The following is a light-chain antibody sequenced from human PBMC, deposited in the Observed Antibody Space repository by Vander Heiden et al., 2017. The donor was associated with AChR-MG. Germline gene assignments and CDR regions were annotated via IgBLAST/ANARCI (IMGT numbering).Light chain of an antibody. CDR1: QSVSSY. Sequence: IVLTQSPATLSLSPGERATLSRRASQSVSSYLAWYQQKPGQAPGLLIYDASNRATGIPARFSGSGSGTDFTLTISSLEPEDFAVYYCQQRGNWPLTFGGRTKVEIK. V-gene: IGKV3-11*01. CDR3: QQRGNWPLT. CDR2: DAS. J-gene: IGKJ4*01.